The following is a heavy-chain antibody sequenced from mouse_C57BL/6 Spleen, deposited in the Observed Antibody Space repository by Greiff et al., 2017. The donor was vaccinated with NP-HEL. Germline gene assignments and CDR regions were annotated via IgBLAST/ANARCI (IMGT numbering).Heavy chain of an antibody. J-gene: IGHJ4*01. CDR1: GFTFSDYG. V-gene: IGHV5-15*01. CDR2: ISNLAYSI. D-gene: IGHD3-3*01. Sequence: EVKVVESGGGLVQPGGSLKLSCAASGFTFSDYGMAWVRQAPRKGPEWVAFISNLAYSIYYADTVTGRFTISRENAKNTLYLEMSSLRSEDTAMYYCARRAGYYAMDYWGQGTSVTVSS. CDR3: ARRAGYYAMDY.